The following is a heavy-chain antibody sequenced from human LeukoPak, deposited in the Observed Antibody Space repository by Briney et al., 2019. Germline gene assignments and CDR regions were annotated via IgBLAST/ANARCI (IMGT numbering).Heavy chain of an antibody. J-gene: IGHJ4*02. V-gene: IGHV1-18*04. Sequence: ASVKVSCKASGYTFASYFIHWVRQAPGQGLEWMGWINNYNGNTNYAQKLQGRVTMTTDTSANTAYMEVSSLRSDDTAVYYCARGYDAFDYWGQGTLVTVSS. D-gene: IGHD3-16*01. CDR3: ARGYDAFDY. CDR1: GYTFASYF. CDR2: INNYNGNT.